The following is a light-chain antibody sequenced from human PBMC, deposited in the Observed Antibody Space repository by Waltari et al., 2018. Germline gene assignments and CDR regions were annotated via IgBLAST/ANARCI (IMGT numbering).Light chain of an antibody. V-gene: IGLV2-14*01. CDR3: NSYTNNNNLV. Sequence: QSALTQPASVSGSPGQSITISCTGTSSDIGGYKFVSWYQQHPGKAPKLIIYEVSDRPSGVSNRFSGSKSGNTASQTISWLQAEDEADYYCNSYTNNNNLVFGTGTRVTVL. CDR1: SSDIGGYKF. J-gene: IGLJ1*01. CDR2: EVS.